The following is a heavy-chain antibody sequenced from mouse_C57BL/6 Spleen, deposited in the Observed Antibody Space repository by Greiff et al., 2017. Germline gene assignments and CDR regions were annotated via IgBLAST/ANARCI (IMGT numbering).Heavy chain of an antibody. CDR1: GYTFTSYW. Sequence: QVQLQQPGTELVKPGASVKLSCKASGYTFTSYWMHWVKQRPGQGLEWIGMIHPNSGSTNYKEKFKSKATLTVDKSSSTAYMQLSSLTSEDSAVYYCARFNGYYYGTPYAMDYWGQGTSVTVSS. V-gene: IGHV1-64*01. CDR3: ARFNGYYYGTPYAMDY. CDR2: IHPNSGST. J-gene: IGHJ4*01. D-gene: IGHD1-1*01.